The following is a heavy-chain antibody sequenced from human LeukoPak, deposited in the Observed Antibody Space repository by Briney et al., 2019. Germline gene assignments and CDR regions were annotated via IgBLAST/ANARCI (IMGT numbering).Heavy chain of an antibody. CDR1: GDSISSSYYY. V-gene: IGHV4-61*05. CDR2: IYYSGST. CDR3: ARGYSGYDRYFDY. J-gene: IGHJ4*02. Sequence: PSETLSLTCTVSGDSISSSYYYWSWIRQPPGKGLEWIGYIYYSGSTNYNPSLKSRVTISVDTSKNQFSLKLSSVTAADTAVYYCARGYSGYDRYFDYWGQGTLVTVSS. D-gene: IGHD5-12*01.